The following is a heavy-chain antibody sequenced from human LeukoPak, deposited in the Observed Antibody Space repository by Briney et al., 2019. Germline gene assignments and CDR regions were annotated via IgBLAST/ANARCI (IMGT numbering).Heavy chain of an antibody. D-gene: IGHD1-26*01. CDR1: GFTFSDYY. Sequence: GGSLRLSCAASGFTFSDYYMSWVRQAPGKGLEWVSAISGGGSTYYADSVKGRFTISRDNSKNTLYLQMNSLRAEDTAVYYCARDLALGAPDYWGQGTLVTVSS. CDR2: ISGGGST. V-gene: IGHV3-23*01. J-gene: IGHJ4*02. CDR3: ARDLALGAPDY.